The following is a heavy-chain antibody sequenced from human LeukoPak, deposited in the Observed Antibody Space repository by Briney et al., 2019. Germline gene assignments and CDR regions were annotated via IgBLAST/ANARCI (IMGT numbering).Heavy chain of an antibody. CDR2: ISYDGSSK. Sequence: GGSLRLSCAASGFTFSSYAMHWVRQAPGKGLEWVAVISYDGSSKYYADSVKGRFTISRDNSKNTLYLQMNSLRAEDTAVYYCAKDQAFGQLVGHWGQGTLVTVSS. CDR3: AKDQAFGQLVGH. J-gene: IGHJ5*02. CDR1: GFTFSSYA. D-gene: IGHD3-16*01. V-gene: IGHV3-30*04.